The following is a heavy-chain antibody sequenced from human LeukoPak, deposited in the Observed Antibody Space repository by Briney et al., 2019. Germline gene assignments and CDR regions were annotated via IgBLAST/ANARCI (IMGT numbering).Heavy chain of an antibody. D-gene: IGHD3-10*01. Sequence: SETLSLTCAVYGGSFSGYYWSWSRQPPGKGLEWDGEINHSGNTNYNPSLKSRVTISVDTSKNQFPLKLTSVTAADTAVYYCARLRGWFDPWGQGTLVTVSS. J-gene: IGHJ5*02. CDR2: INHSGNT. V-gene: IGHV4-34*01. CDR3: ARLRGWFDP. CDR1: GGSFSGYY.